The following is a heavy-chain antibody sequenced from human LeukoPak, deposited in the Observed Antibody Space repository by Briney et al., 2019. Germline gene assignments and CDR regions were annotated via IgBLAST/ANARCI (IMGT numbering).Heavy chain of an antibody. Sequence: SETLSLTCTVSGGSISGYYWSWIRQPAGKGLEWIGRIYTSGSTNYNPSLKSRVTMSVDTSKNQFSLKLGSVTAADTAVYYCARDWSRPYPATTSQNRSRLVTWFDPWGQGTLVTVSS. CDR2: IYTSGST. CDR3: ARDWSRPYPATTSQNRSRLVTWFDP. V-gene: IGHV4-4*07. J-gene: IGHJ5*02. CDR1: GGSISGYY. D-gene: IGHD1-1*01.